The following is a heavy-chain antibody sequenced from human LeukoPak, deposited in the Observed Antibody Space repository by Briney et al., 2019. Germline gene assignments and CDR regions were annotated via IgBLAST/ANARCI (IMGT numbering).Heavy chain of an antibody. J-gene: IGHJ4*02. V-gene: IGHV4-34*01. CDR1: GGSFSGYY. D-gene: IGHD3-22*01. CDR3: AGADYYYDSSGYYVHDY. CDR2: INHSGST. Sequence: PSETLSLTCAVYGGSFSGYYWSWIRQPPGKGLEWIGEINHSGSTNYNPSLKSRVTISVDTSKNQFSLKLSSVTAADTAVDYCAGADYYYDSSGYYVHDYWGQGTLVTVSS.